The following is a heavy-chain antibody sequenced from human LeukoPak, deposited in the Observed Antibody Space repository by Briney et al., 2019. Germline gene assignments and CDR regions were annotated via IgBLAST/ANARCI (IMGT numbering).Heavy chain of an antibody. CDR2: INPNSGGT. CDR1: GYTFTSYY. Sequence: ASVKVSCKASGYTFTSYYMHWVRQAPGQGLEWMGWINPNSGGTNYAQKFQGRVTMTRDTSISTAYMELSRLRSDDTAVYYCARFLLATRRGNWFDPWGQGTLVIVSS. V-gene: IGHV1-2*02. J-gene: IGHJ5*02. D-gene: IGHD6-6*01. CDR3: ARFLLATRRGNWFDP.